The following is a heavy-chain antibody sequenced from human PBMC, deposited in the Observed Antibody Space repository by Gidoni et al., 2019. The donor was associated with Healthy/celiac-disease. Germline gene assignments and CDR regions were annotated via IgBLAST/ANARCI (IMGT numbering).Heavy chain of an antibody. CDR3: ASCTVDSSGYYPFDY. J-gene: IGHJ4*02. CDR2: IYYSGST. Sequence: QLQLQESGPGLVKPSETLSLTCTVSGGSISSSSYYWGWIRQPPGKGLEWIGSIYYSGSTYYNPSLKSRVTISVDTSKNQFSLKLSSVTAADTAVYYCASCTVDSSGYYPFDYWGQGTLVTVSS. V-gene: IGHV4-39*01. CDR1: GGSISSSSYY. D-gene: IGHD3-22*01.